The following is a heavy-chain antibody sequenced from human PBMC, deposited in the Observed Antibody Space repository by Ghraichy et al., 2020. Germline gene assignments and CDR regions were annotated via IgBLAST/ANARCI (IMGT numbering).Heavy chain of an antibody. J-gene: IGHJ5*02. CDR1: GFTFSRYS. V-gene: IGHV3-48*01. CDR2: ISTSGSTI. D-gene: IGHD5-24*01. CDR3: ARGSIQISWFDP. Sequence: GGSLRLSCAASGFTFSRYSINWVRQAPGKGLEWLSYISTSGSTIYYADSVQGRFTISRVNAQNSAFLQMNSLRAEDTAVYYCARGSIQISWFDPWGQGTLVTVSS.